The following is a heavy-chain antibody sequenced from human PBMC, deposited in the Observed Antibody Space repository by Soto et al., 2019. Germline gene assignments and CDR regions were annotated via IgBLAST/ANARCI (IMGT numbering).Heavy chain of an antibody. CDR2: MSYDGSDT. J-gene: IGHJ4*02. CDR1: GFIFSNNG. CDR3: TIVRVADSALDH. Sequence: VGSLRLSCVGSGFIFSNNGMHWVRQTPGKGLEWVAFMSYDGSDTFYADSVKGRFTISRDNSKNTLFLHMSNLRAEDTAMHYCTIVRVADSALDHWGQGTLVTVSS. V-gene: IGHV3-30*02. D-gene: IGHD3-10*02.